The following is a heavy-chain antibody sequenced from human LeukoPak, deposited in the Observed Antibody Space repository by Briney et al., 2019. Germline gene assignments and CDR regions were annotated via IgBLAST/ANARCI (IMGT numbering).Heavy chain of an antibody. Sequence: GRSLRLSCAVSGFTFSRYWMSWARQAPGKGLEWVSSISSSSSYIYYADSVKGRFTISRDNAKNTLYLQMNSLRAEDTAVYYCARDRYNWNPDAFDIWGQGTMVTVSS. V-gene: IGHV3-21*01. J-gene: IGHJ3*02. D-gene: IGHD1-20*01. CDR3: ARDRYNWNPDAFDI. CDR1: GFTFSRYW. CDR2: ISSSSSYI.